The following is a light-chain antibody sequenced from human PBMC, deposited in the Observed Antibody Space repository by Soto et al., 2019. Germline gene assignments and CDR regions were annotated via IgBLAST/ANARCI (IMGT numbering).Light chain of an antibody. CDR2: DAS. CDR1: QSVSSSY. V-gene: IGKV3D-20*02. J-gene: IGKJ4*01. Sequence: DIVLTQSPGTLSLSPGARATLSCRASQSVSSSYLAWYQQKPGQAPRLLIYDASNRATGIPARFSGSGSGTDFTLTISSLEPEDFAVYYCQQRSNWPLTFGGGTKVDI. CDR3: QQRSNWPLT.